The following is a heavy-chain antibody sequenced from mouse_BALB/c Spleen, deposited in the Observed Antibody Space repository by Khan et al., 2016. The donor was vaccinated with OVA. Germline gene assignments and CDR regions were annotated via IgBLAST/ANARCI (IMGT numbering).Heavy chain of an antibody. D-gene: IGHD2-2*01. Sequence: VQLQQSGPELMKPGASVKISCKASGYSFTNYYIHWVIQSHGKSLEWIGYIDPFSGGTTYNQKFKGKATLIVDKSSSTAYIHLSNLTSEDSAVYYCTRHGFVAWFTYWGQGTLVTVSA. CDR3: TRHGFVAWFTY. CDR2: IDPFSGGT. J-gene: IGHJ3*01. CDR1: GYSFTNYY. V-gene: IGHV1S135*01.